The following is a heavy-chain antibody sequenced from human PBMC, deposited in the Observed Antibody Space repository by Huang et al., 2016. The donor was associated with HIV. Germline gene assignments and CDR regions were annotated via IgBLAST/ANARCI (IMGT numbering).Heavy chain of an antibody. D-gene: IGHD3-10*01. J-gene: IGHJ6*03. Sequence: QLLLQESGPGLVKPSEALSLTCSVSGGSIRSSDYRWGWIRQPPGKGLAWIGSIYLKGMTHYRPTLEGRVTIAVDTSKNLFFLNLTSMTAADTAVYYWARHREGPVAYYSGWGSHLNYMDVWGRGRTVVVSS. CDR3: ARHREGPVAYYSGWGSHLNYMDV. CDR1: GGSIRSSDYR. CDR2: IYLKGMT. V-gene: IGHV4-39*01.